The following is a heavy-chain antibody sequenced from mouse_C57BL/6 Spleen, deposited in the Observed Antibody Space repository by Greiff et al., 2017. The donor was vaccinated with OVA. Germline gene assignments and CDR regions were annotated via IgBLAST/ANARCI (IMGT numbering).Heavy chain of an antibody. V-gene: IGHV1-82*01. CDR2: IYPGDGNT. J-gene: IGHJ1*03. CDR3: ARNSNYRGYFDV. D-gene: IGHD2-5*01. CDR1: GYAFSSSW. Sequence: QVHVKQSGPELVKPGASVKISCKASGYAFSSSWMNWVKQRPGKGLEWIGRIYPGDGNTNYNGKFKGKATLTADKSSSTAYMQLSSLTSEDSAVYFCARNSNYRGYFDVWGTGTTVTVSS.